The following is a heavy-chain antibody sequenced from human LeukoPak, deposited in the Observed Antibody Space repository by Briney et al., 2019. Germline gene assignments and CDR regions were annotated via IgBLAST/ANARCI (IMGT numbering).Heavy chain of an antibody. J-gene: IGHJ4*02. Sequence: GASVKVSCKASGYTFTGYYMHWVRQAPGQGLEWMGWINPNSGGTNYAQKFQGRVTMTRDTSISTAYMELSRLRSDDTAVYYCARGGNIVVVPAANAPLDYWGQGTLVTVSS. D-gene: IGHD2-2*01. V-gene: IGHV1-2*02. CDR2: INPNSGGT. CDR3: ARGGNIVVVPAANAPLDY. CDR1: GYTFTGYY.